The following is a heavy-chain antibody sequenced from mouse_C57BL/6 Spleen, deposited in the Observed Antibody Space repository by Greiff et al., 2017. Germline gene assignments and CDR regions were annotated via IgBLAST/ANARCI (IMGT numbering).Heavy chain of an antibody. CDR2: IYPGGGYT. Sequence: QVQLQQSGAELVRPGTSVKMSCKASGYTFTNYWIGWAKQRPGHGLEWIGDIYPGGGYTNYNEKFKGKATLTADKSSSTAYMQFSSLTSEDSAIYYCARGGLRGFDYWGQGTPLTVSS. J-gene: IGHJ2*01. CDR1: GYTFTNYW. D-gene: IGHD2-4*01. V-gene: IGHV1-63*01. CDR3: ARGGLRGFDY.